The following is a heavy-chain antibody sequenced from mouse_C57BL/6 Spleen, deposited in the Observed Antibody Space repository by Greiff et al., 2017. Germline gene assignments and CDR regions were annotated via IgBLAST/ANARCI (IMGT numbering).Heavy chain of an antibody. V-gene: IGHV1-39*01. CDR1: GYSFTDYN. CDR3: ARGGNYYYAMDY. Sequence: EVQLQQSGPELVKPGASVKISCKASGYSFTDYNMNWVKQSHGKSLEWIGVINPNYGTTSDNQKFKGKATLTVDQSSSTAYLQLNSLTSEDSAVYYYARGGNYYYAMDYWGQGTSVTVSS. D-gene: IGHD2-1*01. J-gene: IGHJ4*01. CDR2: INPNYGTT.